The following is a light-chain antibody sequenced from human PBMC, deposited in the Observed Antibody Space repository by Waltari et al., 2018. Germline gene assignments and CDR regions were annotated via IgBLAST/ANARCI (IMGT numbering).Light chain of an antibody. Sequence: QSVLTQPPSVSGAPGQTVTISCTGGSSNIGAPYDVHWYQHLLGTAPKVVVFCNTNRPSWVPHRFSGSKSGTSASLTISGLQAEDESDYYCQSYDSRLSAYVFGGGTKLTVL. CDR2: CNT. CDR1: SSNIGAPYD. CDR3: QSYDSRLSAYV. J-gene: IGLJ3*02. V-gene: IGLV1-40*01.